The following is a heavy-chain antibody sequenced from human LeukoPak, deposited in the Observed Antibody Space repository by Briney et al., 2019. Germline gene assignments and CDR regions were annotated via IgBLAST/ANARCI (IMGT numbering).Heavy chain of an antibody. CDR2: INPNSGGT. D-gene: IGHD3-22*01. Sequence: ASVKVSCKASGYTFTNYTINWVRLAPGQGLEWMGRINPNSGGTNYAQKFQGRVTMTRDTSISTAYMELSRLRSDDTAVYYCARVDSSGAGAFDIWGQGTMVTVSS. V-gene: IGHV1-2*06. CDR3: ARVDSSGAGAFDI. J-gene: IGHJ3*02. CDR1: GYTFTNYT.